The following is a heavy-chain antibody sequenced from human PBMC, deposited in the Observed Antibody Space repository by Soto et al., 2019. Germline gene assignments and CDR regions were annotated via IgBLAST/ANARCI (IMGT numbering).Heavy chain of an antibody. J-gene: IGHJ4*02. CDR1: GGTFSRHA. V-gene: IGHV1-69*01. D-gene: IGHD3-22*01. Sequence: QVQLVQSGAEVRKPGSSVKVSCKASGGTFSRHAISWVRQAPGQGLEWMGGIIPIFGTANHAQKLQGRVTIIADEFTSTVYMELSSLRSEDTAMYYCARGWGYDSNDYYYAYWGQGTLVIVSS. CDR3: ARGWGYDSNDYYYAY. CDR2: IIPIFGTA.